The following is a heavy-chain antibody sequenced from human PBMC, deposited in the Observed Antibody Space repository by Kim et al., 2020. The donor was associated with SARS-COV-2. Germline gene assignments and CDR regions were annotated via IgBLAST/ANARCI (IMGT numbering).Heavy chain of an antibody. J-gene: IGHJ4*02. D-gene: IGHD3-10*01. Sequence: GGSLRLSCTASGFTFGDYAMSWVRQAPGKGLEWVGFIRSKANGGTTEYAASVKGRFTISRDDSKSIAYLQMNSLKTEDTAVYYCRGIRVFDYWGQGTLVTVSS. V-gene: IGHV3-49*04. CDR2: IRSKANGGTT. CDR3: RGIRVFDY. CDR1: GFTFGDYA.